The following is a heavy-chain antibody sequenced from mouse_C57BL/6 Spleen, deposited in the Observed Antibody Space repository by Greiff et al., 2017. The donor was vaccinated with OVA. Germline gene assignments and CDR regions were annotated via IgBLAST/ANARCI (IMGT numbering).Heavy chain of an antibody. V-gene: IGHV6-3*01. Sequence: EVQLQESGGGLVQPGGSMKLSCVASGFTFSNYWMNWVRQSPEKGLEWVAQIRLKSDNYATHYAESVKGRFTISRDDSKSSVYLQMNNLRAEDTGIYYCNDGYYSWFAYWGQGTLVTVSA. CDR1: GFTFSNYW. CDR2: IRLKSDNYAT. CDR3: NDGYYSWFAY. J-gene: IGHJ3*01. D-gene: IGHD2-3*01.